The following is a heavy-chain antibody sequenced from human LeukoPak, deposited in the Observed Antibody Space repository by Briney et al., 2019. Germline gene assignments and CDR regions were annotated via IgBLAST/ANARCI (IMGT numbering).Heavy chain of an antibody. Sequence: KPGGSLRLSCAASGFTFSSYAMSWVRQAPGKGLEWVSSISSSRASYTNYADSVRGRFTISTDIVRNSLYLQMDSLRAEDTAVYYCARGASDFDYWGQGTLVTVSS. V-gene: IGHV3-21*04. J-gene: IGHJ4*02. CDR2: ISSSRASYT. CDR1: GFTFSSYA. CDR3: ARGASDFDY.